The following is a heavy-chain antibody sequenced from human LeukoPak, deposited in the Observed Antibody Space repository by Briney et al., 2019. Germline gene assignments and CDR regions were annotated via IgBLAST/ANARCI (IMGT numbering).Heavy chain of an antibody. CDR2: VKSDGSST. J-gene: IGHJ4*02. Sequence: GGCLRLSCAASGYTLNNYWQHWVRQVRGKGLVYVSRVKSDGSSTSYADSVRGRFTISRDNAKNTLYLQMDSLKVEGTAVYYCARDFTVSGWNYPFDYWGQGTLVTVSS. V-gene: IGHV3-74*01. CDR3: ARDFTVSGWNYPFDY. D-gene: IGHD1-7*01. CDR1: GYTLNNYW.